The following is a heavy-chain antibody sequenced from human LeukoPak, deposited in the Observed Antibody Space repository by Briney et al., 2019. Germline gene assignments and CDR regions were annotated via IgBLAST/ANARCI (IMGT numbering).Heavy chain of an antibody. CDR2: IYYSGST. D-gene: IGHD3-10*01. V-gene: IGHV4-39*01. CDR3: ARHSITMVRGVIITPGDLFDY. Sequence: SETLSLTCTVSGGSISSSSYYWGWIRQPPGKGLEWIGSIYYSGSTYYNSSLKSRVTISVDTSKNQFSLKLSSVTAADTAVYYCARHSITMVRGVIITPGDLFDYWGQGTLVTVSS. J-gene: IGHJ4*02. CDR1: GGSISSSSYY.